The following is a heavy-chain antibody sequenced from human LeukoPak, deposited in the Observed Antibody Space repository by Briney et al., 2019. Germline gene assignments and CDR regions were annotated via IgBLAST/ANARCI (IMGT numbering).Heavy chain of an antibody. J-gene: IGHJ4*02. D-gene: IGHD2-15*01. V-gene: IGHV3-33*01. CDR3: ATNSVAATLEH. CDR2: IWYDGSNK. CDR1: GFTFSSYG. Sequence: GRSLRLSCAASGFTFSSYGMYWVRQAPGKGLEWVAVIWYDGSNKYYADSVKGRFTISRDNSKNTLYLQMNSLRAEDTAVYYCATNSVAATLEHWGQGTLVTVSS.